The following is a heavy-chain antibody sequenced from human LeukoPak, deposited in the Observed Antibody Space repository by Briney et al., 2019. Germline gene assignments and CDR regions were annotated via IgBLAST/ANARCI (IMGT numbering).Heavy chain of an antibody. J-gene: IGHJ6*03. V-gene: IGHV1-2*02. Sequence: ASVKVSCKASGYTFTGYYMHWVRQAPGQGLEWMGWINPNSGGTNYAQKFQGRVTMTRDRSISTAYMELSRLTSDDTAVYYCARGGIYMVRGVITYYYYYMDVWGKGTTVTVSS. D-gene: IGHD3-10*01. CDR3: ARGGIYMVRGVITYYYYYMDV. CDR1: GYTFTGYY. CDR2: INPNSGGT.